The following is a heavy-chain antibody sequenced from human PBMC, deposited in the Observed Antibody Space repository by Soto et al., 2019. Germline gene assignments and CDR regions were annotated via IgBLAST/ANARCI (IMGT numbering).Heavy chain of an antibody. D-gene: IGHD3-16*01. CDR2: INPSGGST. V-gene: IGHV1-46*01. CDR1: GYTFTSYY. J-gene: IGHJ4*02. CDR3: AGGGLNAGRYFDY. Sequence: QVQLVQSGAEVKKPGASVKVSCKASGYTFTSYYMHWGRQAPGHGLEWMGIINPSGGSTSYAQKFQGRVTMTRDTSTSTVYMELSSLRSEDKAVYYCAGGGLNAGRYFDYWGQGTLVTVAS.